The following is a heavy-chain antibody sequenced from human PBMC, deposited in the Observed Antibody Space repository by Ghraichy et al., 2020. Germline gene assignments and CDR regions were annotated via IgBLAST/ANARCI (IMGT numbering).Heavy chain of an antibody. D-gene: IGHD6-13*01. Sequence: ASVKVSCKASGYTFTSYGISWVRQAPGQGLEWMGWISAYNGNTNYAQKLQGRVTMTTDTSTSTAYMELRSLRSDDTAVYYCATTYSSTVDYYYGMDVWGQGTTVTVSS. CDR2: ISAYNGNT. CDR1: GYTFTSYG. CDR3: ATTYSSTVDYYYGMDV. J-gene: IGHJ6*02. V-gene: IGHV1-18*04.